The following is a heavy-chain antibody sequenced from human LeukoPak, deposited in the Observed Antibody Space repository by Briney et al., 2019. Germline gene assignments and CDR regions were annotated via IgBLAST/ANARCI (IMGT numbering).Heavy chain of an antibody. V-gene: IGHV3-21*01. CDR3: ARDALQGGAVAGTDY. D-gene: IGHD6-19*01. Sequence: GGSLRLSCAASAFTFSSYGMNLVRQAPGKGLKWVSSISSSSSYIYYADSVKGRFTISRDNAKNSLYLQMNSLRAEDTAVYYCARDALQGGAVAGTDYWGQGTLVTVSS. CDR1: AFTFSSYG. CDR2: ISSSSSYI. J-gene: IGHJ4*02.